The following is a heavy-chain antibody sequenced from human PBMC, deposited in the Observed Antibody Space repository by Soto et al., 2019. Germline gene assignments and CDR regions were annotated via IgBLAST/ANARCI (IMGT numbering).Heavy chain of an antibody. D-gene: IGHD1-26*01. CDR2: ISSSGVTK. Sequence: GGSLRLSCEASGFSFSRFNMNWVRQAPGKGLEWVAYISSSGVTKYYVDSVKGRFTISRDNAKNSLYPQMNSLRAEDTAVYYCARELIVGPAEYFQHWGQGTLVTVSS. J-gene: IGHJ1*01. CDR1: GFSFSRFN. V-gene: IGHV3-48*04. CDR3: ARELIVGPAEYFQH.